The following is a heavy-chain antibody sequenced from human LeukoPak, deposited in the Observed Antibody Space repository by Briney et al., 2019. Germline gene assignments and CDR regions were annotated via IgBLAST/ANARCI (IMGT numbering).Heavy chain of an antibody. CDR1: GFTFSSYG. D-gene: IGHD3-10*01. CDR2: VSGVCYST. V-gene: IGHV3-23*01. J-gene: IGHJ4*02. CDR3: AKAYGSGRSFFDY. Sequence: QPGGSLRLSCAASGFTFSSYGMNWVRQAPGKGLEWVAAVSGVCYSTYYADSVKGRFTISRDNSKNTLYLQMNSLRAEDTTLYYCAKAYGSGRSFFDYWGQGTLVTVSS.